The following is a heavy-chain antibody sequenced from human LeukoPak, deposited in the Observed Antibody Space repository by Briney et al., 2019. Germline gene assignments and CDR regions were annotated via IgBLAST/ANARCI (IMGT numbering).Heavy chain of an antibody. CDR2: ISSSGSTI. J-gene: IGHJ4*02. D-gene: IGHD1-26*01. CDR1: GFTFSDYY. V-gene: IGHV3-11*01. CDR3: ARAGVVGATFFDY. Sequence: GGSLRLSCAASGFTFSDYYMSWIRQAPGKGLEWVSYISSSGSTINYADSVKGRFTISRDNAKNSLYLQMNSLRAEDTAVYYCARAGVVGATFFDYWGQGTLVTVSS.